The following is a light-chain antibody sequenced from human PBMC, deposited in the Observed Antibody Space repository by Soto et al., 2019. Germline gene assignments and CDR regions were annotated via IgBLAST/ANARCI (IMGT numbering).Light chain of an antibody. J-gene: IGLJ1*01. CDR2: EGS. CDR3: CSYAAGSAPYV. CDR1: SSDVGTYNL. Sequence: QSALTQPASVSGSPGQSITISCTGTSSDVGTYNLVSWYQQHPGKAPKLMLYEGSNRPSGVSNRFSGSNSGNTASLTISGLQAEDEADYYCCSYAAGSAPYVFGTGTKLTVL. V-gene: IGLV2-23*01.